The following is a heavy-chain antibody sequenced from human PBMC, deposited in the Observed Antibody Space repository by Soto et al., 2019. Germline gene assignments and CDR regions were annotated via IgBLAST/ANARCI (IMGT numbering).Heavy chain of an antibody. Sequence: SEALSLTSNVSSGSTCPHHWSWIRRSPGKGLEGIAYIYFTGSTNYNPSLKSRVTISIDTSKNQFSLKLTSVTAADTAVYYCARGGSWFDPWGQGTLVTVSS. CDR1: SGSTCPHH. V-gene: IGHV4-59*11. CDR3: ARGGSWFDP. J-gene: IGHJ5*02. CDR2: IYFTGST.